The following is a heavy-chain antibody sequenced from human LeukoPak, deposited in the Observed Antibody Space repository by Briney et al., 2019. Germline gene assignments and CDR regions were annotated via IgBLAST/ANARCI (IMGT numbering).Heavy chain of an antibody. Sequence: GSLRLSCAASGFTFSRNCMNWVRRAPGPGWKGLSSIGTSSSYIYYADSVKGRFTISRNNGKNSLYLQMNSLRAEDTAVYYCARGAEGIAATDSNFDYWGRGTLVTVSS. D-gene: IGHD6-13*01. CDR1: GFTFSRNC. V-gene: IGHV3-21*01. CDR2: IGTSSSYI. CDR3: ARGAEGIAATDSNFDY. J-gene: IGHJ4*02.